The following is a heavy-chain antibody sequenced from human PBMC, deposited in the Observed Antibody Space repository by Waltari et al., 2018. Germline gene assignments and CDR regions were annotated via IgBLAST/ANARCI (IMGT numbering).Heavy chain of an antibody. Sequence: EVQLVESGGGLVKPGGSLRLSLPASGFTFRRSRLTWVRQAPGNVLEWFSSISSSISNIYYADSVKGRFTISRDNAKNSLYLQMNSLRAEDTAVYYCARGKEVDYWGQGTLVTVSS. CDR2: ISSSISNI. CDR1: GFTFRRSR. J-gene: IGHJ4*02. CDR3: ARGKEVDY. V-gene: IGHV3-21*01.